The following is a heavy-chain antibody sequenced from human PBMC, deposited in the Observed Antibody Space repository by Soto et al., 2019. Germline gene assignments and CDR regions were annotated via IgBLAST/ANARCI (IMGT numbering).Heavy chain of an antibody. CDR1: GGSISSGTYY. D-gene: IGHD3-16*02. V-gene: IGHV4-31*03. Sequence: SETLSLTCTVSGGSISSGTYYWSWIRQFPGKGLEWIGYIYHSGITYYNPSLKSRVTMSIDTSRNQFSLRVSSVTAADTAVYSCARCLGDYYFLGSCRYRYFDFWDPGILVT. CDR2: IYHSGIT. CDR3: ARCLGDYYFLGSCRYRYFDF. J-gene: IGHJ4*02.